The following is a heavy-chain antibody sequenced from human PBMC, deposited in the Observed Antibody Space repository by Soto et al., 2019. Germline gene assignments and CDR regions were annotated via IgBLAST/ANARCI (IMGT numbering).Heavy chain of an antibody. D-gene: IGHD2-15*01. J-gene: IGHJ4*02. CDR3: VRTSLVVAAATREDY. Sequence: EVQLVESGGGLVQPGGSLRLSCAASGFTFSSYWMHWVRQAPGKGLVWVSRINSDGSSTSYADSVKGRFTISRDNAKNTLYLQRHSLRAEDTAVYYCVRTSLVVAAATREDYWGQGTLVTVSS. CDR2: INSDGSST. V-gene: IGHV3-74*01. CDR1: GFTFSSYW.